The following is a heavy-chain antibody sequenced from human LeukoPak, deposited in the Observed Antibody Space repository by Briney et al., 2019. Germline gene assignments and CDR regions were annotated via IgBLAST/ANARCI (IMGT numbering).Heavy chain of an antibody. CDR3: AKGRGVPVGTIWFDP. V-gene: IGHV3-9*01. D-gene: IGHD2-2*01. J-gene: IGHJ5*02. CDR2: ISWNSGSI. Sequence: PGRSLRLSCAASGFTFDDYAMHWVRQAPGKGLEWVSGISWNSGSIGYADSVKGRFTISRDNAKNSLYLQMNSLRAEDTGLYYCAKGRGVPVGTIWFDPWGQGTLVTVSS. CDR1: GFTFDDYA.